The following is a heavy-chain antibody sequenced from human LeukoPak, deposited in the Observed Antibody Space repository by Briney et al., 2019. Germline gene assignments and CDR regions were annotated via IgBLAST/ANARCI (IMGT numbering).Heavy chain of an antibody. J-gene: IGHJ4*02. CDR2: IYYSGST. D-gene: IGHD6-6*01. Sequence: SQTLSLTCTVSGGSISSGDYYWSWIRQPPGKGLEWIGYIYYSGSTYYNPSLKSRVTISVDTSKNQFSLKLSSVTAADTAVYYCARDLSSSSNFDYWGQGTLVTVSS. CDR3: ARDLSSSSNFDY. V-gene: IGHV4-30-4*01. CDR1: GGSISSGDYY.